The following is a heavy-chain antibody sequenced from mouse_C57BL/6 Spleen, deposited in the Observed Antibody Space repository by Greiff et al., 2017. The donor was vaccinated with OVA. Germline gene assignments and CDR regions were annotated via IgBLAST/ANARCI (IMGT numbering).Heavy chain of an antibody. V-gene: IGHV1-52*01. D-gene: IGHD1-1*01. Sequence: QVQLQQSGAELVRPGSSVKLSCKASGYTFTSYWMHWVKQRPIQGLEWIGNIDPSDSETHYNQKFKDKATLTVDKSSSTAYMQRSSLTSEDSAVYYCARADYYGSSYKFAYWGQGTLVTVSA. CDR3: ARADYYGSSYKFAY. J-gene: IGHJ3*01. CDR2: IDPSDSET. CDR1: GYTFTSYW.